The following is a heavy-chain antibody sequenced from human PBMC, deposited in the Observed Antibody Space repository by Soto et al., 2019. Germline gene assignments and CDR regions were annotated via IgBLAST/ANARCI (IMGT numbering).Heavy chain of an antibody. D-gene: IGHD3-3*01. CDR2: INPNSGCT. CDR3: ASFATIFGVVRLGRDV. V-gene: IGHV1-2*02. Sequence: QVQLVQSGAEVKKPGASVKVSCKASGYTFTGYYMHWVRQAPGQGLEWMGWINPNSGCTNYAQKFQGRVTMTRDTSISTAYMELSRLRSDDTAVYYCASFATIFGVVRLGRDVWGQGTTVTVSS. CDR1: GYTFTGYY. J-gene: IGHJ6*02.